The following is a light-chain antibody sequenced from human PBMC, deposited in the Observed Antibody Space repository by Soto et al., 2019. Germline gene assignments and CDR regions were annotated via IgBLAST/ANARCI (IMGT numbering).Light chain of an antibody. J-gene: IGKJ4*01. CDR3: QQRANWPPLT. Sequence: EIVLTQSPATLSLSPGERATLSCRASQSVIRFLAWYQQKPGQAPRLLIYDTSNRATGIPARFSGSGSETDFTLTISSLEPEDFAVYYCQQRANWPPLTFGGGTKVEMK. CDR1: QSVIRF. CDR2: DTS. V-gene: IGKV3-11*01.